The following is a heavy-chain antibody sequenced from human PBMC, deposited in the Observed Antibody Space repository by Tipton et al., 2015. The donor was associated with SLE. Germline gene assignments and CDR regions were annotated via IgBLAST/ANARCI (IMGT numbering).Heavy chain of an antibody. D-gene: IGHD6-19*01. CDR1: GGSISSYY. J-gene: IGHJ4*02. CDR3: ARGRSGPYYLDY. CDR2: IYYSGST. Sequence: TLSLTCTVSGGSISSYYWSWIRQPPGKGLEWIGYIYYSGSTNYNPSLKSRVTISVDTSKNQFSLKLSSVTAADTAVYYCARGRSGPYYLDYWGQGTLVTVSS. V-gene: IGHV4-59*01.